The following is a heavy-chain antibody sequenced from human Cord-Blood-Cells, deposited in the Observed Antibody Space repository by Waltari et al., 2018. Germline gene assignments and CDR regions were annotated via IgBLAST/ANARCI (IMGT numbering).Heavy chain of an antibody. D-gene: IGHD1-7*01. Sequence: QVQLVQSGAEVKKPGASVKVSCKVSGYTLTELYMHWVRPTPGKGLEWMGGFDAEDGETIYARESQGRVTMTEGTSTDTPYLGLSSLRSEDTAVYYCATSVRNWNYACAIWRQGTMVTVSS. CDR2: FDAEDGET. J-gene: IGHJ3*02. CDR3: ATSVRNWNYACAI. CDR1: GYTLTELY. V-gene: IGHV1-24*01.